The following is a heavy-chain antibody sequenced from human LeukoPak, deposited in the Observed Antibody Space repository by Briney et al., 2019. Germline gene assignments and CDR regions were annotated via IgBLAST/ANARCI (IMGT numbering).Heavy chain of an antibody. J-gene: IGHJ4*02. CDR3: AREGSGSYSY. CDR1: GGSISNGDYY. Sequence: SETLSLTCTVSGGSISNGDYYWTWIRQHPGKGLEWIGYIYYSGSTYYNPSLKSRVVISVDTSKNQFSLKLKSVTAADTAVYYCAREGSGSYSYWGQGTLVTVSS. V-gene: IGHV4-31*03. D-gene: IGHD3-10*01. CDR2: IYYSGST.